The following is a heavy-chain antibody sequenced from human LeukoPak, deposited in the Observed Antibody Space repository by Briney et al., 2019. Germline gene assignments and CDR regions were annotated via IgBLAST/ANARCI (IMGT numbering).Heavy chain of an antibody. CDR3: ARVGYSYGLDY. V-gene: IGHV3-11*01. J-gene: IGHJ4*02. CDR2: ISSSGSTI. CDR1: RFTFSDYY. Sequence: GGSLRLSCAASRFTFSDYYVSWIGQAQGKGLEWVSYISSSGSTIYYADSVKGRFTISRDNAKNSLYLQMNSLRAEDTAVYYCARVGYSYGLDYWGQGSLVTVSS. D-gene: IGHD5-18*01.